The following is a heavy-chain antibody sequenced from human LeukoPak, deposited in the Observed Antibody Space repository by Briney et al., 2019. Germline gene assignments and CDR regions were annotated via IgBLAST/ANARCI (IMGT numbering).Heavy chain of an antibody. CDR1: GFIFSNYA. Sequence: GGSLRLSCTATGFIFSNYAMHWVRQAPGKGLEWVSAISGSGGGTYYADSVKGRFTISRDNSKNTLYLQMNSLRAEDTAVYYCARADIVVVPAAILGAFDIWGQGTMVTVSS. CDR2: ISGSGGGT. J-gene: IGHJ3*02. V-gene: IGHV3-23*01. CDR3: ARADIVVVPAAILGAFDI. D-gene: IGHD2-2*02.